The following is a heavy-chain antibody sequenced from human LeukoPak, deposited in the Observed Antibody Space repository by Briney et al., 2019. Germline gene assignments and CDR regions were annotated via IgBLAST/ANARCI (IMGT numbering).Heavy chain of an antibody. CDR1: GFTFSSYG. V-gene: IGHV3-20*04. Sequence: GGTLRLSCAASGFTFSSYGMSWVGQAPGKGGEGVSGINWNGGSIVYADSVKGRFTISRDNAKKTLYLQMNSLRAEDTALYYCAREYGRYYYYMDVWGKGTTVTVSS. CDR3: AREYGRYYYYMDV. D-gene: IGHD2-8*01. J-gene: IGHJ6*03. CDR2: INWNGGSI.